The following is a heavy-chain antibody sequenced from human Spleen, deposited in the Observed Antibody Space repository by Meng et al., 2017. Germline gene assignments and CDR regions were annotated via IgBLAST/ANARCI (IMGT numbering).Heavy chain of an antibody. CDR3: ARGYYDTSGFSNY. Sequence: GESLKISCAASGFTFSNFGMNWVRQAPGKGLEWVSSISTVSDYIYYADSVKGRFTISRDNSKNTLYLEMDGLRTEDTALYYCARGYYDTSGFSNYWGQGTLVTVSS. CDR1: GFTFSNFG. D-gene: IGHD3-22*01. J-gene: IGHJ4*02. V-gene: IGHV3-21*06. CDR2: ISTVSDYI.